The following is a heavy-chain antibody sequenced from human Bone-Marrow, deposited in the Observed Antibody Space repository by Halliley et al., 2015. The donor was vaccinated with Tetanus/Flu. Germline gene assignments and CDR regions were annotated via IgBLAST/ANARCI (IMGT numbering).Heavy chain of an antibody. V-gene: IGHV1-18*01. J-gene: IGHJ6*02. Sequence: QLVQSGAEVKKPGASVKVSCRASGYPFTSYGISWVRQAPGQGLEWMGWISASNGNTKYEQKFQGRVTMTTDTSTTTAYMDLRSLTSDDPAVYYCARVLLQLGDLSFQRVVGGMDVWGQGSTVTVSS. CDR2: ISASNGNT. D-gene: IGHD3-16*02. CDR3: ARVLLQLGDLSFQRVVGGMDV. CDR1: GYPFTSYG.